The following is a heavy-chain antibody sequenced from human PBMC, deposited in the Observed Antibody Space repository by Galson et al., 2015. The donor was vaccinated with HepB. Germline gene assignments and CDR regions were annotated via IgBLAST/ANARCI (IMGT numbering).Heavy chain of an antibody. CDR2: IWYDGSNK. D-gene: IGHD4-17*01. CDR3: ARWNWVYGDTGYFQH. V-gene: IGHV3-33*01. J-gene: IGHJ1*01. CDR1: GFTFSSYG. Sequence: SLRLSCAASGFTFSSYGMHWVRQAPGKGLERVAVIWYDGSNKYYADSVKGRFTISRDNSKNTLYLQMNSLRAEDTAVYYCARWNWVYGDTGYFQHWGQGTLVTVSS.